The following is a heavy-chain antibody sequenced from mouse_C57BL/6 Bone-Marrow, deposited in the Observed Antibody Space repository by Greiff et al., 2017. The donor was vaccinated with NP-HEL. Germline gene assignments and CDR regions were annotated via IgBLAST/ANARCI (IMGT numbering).Heavy chain of an antibody. CDR2: IYPGSGST. CDR3: ATGSSSWFAY. V-gene: IGHV1-55*01. D-gene: IGHD1-1*01. CDR1: GYTFTSYW. J-gene: IGHJ3*01. Sequence: QVQLKQPGAELVKPGASVKMSCKASGYTFTSYWITWVKQRPGQGLEWIGDIYPGSGSTNYTEKFKSKATLTVDTSSSAAYMQLSRLTSEDSAVYYCATGSSSWFAYWGQGTLVTVSA.